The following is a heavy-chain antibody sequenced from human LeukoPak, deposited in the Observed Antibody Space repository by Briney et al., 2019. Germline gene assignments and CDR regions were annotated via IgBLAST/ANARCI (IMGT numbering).Heavy chain of an antibody. D-gene: IGHD3-10*01. CDR3: AKPPTGSFYYYYYMDV. J-gene: IGHJ6*03. CDR2: ISDLGGST. V-gene: IGHV3-23*01. Sequence: GGSLRLSCAASGFTFSNYAMSWVRQAPGKGLEWVPAISDLGGSTYYADSVKGRFTISRDNSKNMLYLQMNSLRAEDTAVYYCAKPPTGSFYYYYYMDVWGKGTTVTVSS. CDR1: GFTFSNYA.